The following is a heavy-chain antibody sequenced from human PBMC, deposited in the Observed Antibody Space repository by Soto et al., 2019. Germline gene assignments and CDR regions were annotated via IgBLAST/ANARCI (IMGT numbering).Heavy chain of an antibody. CDR2: IYYSGST. D-gene: IGHD3-10*01. J-gene: IGHJ4*02. CDR3: ARCPVVGEPIDY. V-gene: IGHV4-39*01. CDR1: GGSISSSSYY. Sequence: QLQLQESGPGLVKPSETLSLTCTVSGGSISSSSYYWGWIRQPPGKGLEWIGCIYYSGSTYYIPSLNSRVTISVDTSKNQFSLKLSSVTAADTAVYYCARCPVVGEPIDYWGQGTLVTVSS.